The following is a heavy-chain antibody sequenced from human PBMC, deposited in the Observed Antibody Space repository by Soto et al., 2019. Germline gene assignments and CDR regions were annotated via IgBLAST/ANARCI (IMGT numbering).Heavy chain of an antibody. Sequence: VASVKVSCKASGYTFTSYGISWVRQAPGQGLEWMGWISAYNGNTNYAQKLQGRVTMTTDTSTSTAYMELRSLRSDDTAVCYCARDGWFGELLTFDYWGQGTLVTVSS. V-gene: IGHV1-18*04. CDR2: ISAYNGNT. CDR3: ARDGWFGELLTFDY. CDR1: GYTFTSYG. J-gene: IGHJ4*02. D-gene: IGHD3-10*01.